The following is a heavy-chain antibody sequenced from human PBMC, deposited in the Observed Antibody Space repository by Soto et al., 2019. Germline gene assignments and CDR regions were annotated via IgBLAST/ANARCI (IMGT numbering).Heavy chain of an antibody. J-gene: IGHJ3*02. CDR2: FDPEDGET. CDR1: GYTLTELS. CDR3: ATRGALVPAAIQPPTSDAFDI. Sequence: ASVKVSCKVSGYTLTELSMHWVRQAPGKGLEWMGGFDPEDGETIYAQKFQGRVTMTEDTSTDTAYMELSSLRSEDTAVYYCATRGALVPAAIQPPTSDAFDIWGQGTMVTVSS. V-gene: IGHV1-24*01. D-gene: IGHD2-2*02.